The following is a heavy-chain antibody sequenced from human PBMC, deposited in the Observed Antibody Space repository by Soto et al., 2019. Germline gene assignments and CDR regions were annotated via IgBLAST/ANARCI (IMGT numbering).Heavy chain of an antibody. Sequence: ASVKVSCKASGYTFTSYDINWVRQATGQGLEWMGWMNPNSGNTGYAQKFQGRVTMTRNTSISTAYMELRSVTAADTAVYYCARGMAEEQIFYYFDYWGQGALVTVS. D-gene: IGHD3-9*01. V-gene: IGHV1-8*01. J-gene: IGHJ4*02. CDR1: GYTFTSYD. CDR3: ARGMAEEQIFYYFDY. CDR2: MNPNSGNT.